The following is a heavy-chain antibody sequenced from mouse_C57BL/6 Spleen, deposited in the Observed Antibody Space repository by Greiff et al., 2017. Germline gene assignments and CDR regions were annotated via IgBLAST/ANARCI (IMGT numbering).Heavy chain of an antibody. Sequence: VQLQQSGPELVKPGASVKISCKASGYSFTGYYMNWVKQSPEKSLEWIGEINPSTGGTTYNQKFKAKATLTVDKSSSTAYMQLKSLTSEDSAVYYCARSGYYGSSYNDYWGQGTTLTVSS. CDR1: GYSFTGYY. D-gene: IGHD1-1*01. CDR2: INPSTGGT. CDR3: ARSGYYGSSYNDY. J-gene: IGHJ2*01. V-gene: IGHV1-42*01.